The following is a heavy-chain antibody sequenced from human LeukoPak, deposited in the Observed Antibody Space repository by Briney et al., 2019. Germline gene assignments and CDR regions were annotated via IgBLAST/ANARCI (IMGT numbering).Heavy chain of an antibody. CDR1: GFTFSSYS. Sequence: GGSLRLSCAASGFTFSSYSMNWVRQAPGKGLEWVSSISSSSSYIYYADSVKGRFTISRDNAKNSLYLQMNSLRAEDTAVYYCARRVEMAITSRNMDVWGQGTTVTVSS. CDR2: ISSSSSYI. J-gene: IGHJ6*02. V-gene: IGHV3-21*01. CDR3: ARRVEMAITSRNMDV. D-gene: IGHD2-21*01.